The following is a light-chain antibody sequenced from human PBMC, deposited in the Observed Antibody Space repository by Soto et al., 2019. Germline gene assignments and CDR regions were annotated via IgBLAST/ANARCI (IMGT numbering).Light chain of an antibody. J-gene: IGKJ1*01. CDR2: QTS. V-gene: IGKV3-11*01. CDR3: HQRHSWPRA. Sequence: EIVLTQSPSTLSSFPGDRVTLSCRASQNINTSLAWYQHKPGQAPRLLIYQTSIRAAGIPARFSASGTGTDFTLTISSVQPEDFAVYYCHQRHSWPRAFGQGTKVDI. CDR1: QNINTS.